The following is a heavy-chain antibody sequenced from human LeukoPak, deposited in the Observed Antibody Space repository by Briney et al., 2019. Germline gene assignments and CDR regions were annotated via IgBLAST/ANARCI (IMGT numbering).Heavy chain of an antibody. V-gene: IGHV3-48*01. CDR1: GFIFSSYS. D-gene: IGHD1-1*01. CDR2: ISRSGSTI. CDR3: ARDGKGLTNYFDY. Sequence: GGSLRLSCAASGFIFSSYSMNWVRQAPGKGLEWVSYISRSGSTIHYADSVKGRFTISRDNAKNSLHLQMNSLRAEDTAVYYCARDGKGLTNYFDYWGQGTLVTVSS. J-gene: IGHJ4*02.